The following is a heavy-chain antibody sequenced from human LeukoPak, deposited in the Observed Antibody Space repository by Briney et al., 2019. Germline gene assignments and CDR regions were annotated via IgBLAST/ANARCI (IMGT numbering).Heavy chain of an antibody. Sequence: SETLSLTCTVSGGSMNTVSYYWVWIRQAPEKGLEWIGSVYSRGSIYSNPSLRSRVTISLDTSTNQFSLNLSSVTVADTALYYCARDRLSLGAFDIWGPGTTVVVSS. D-gene: IGHD3-16*01. CDR3: ARDRLSLGAFDI. CDR1: GGSMNTVSYY. CDR2: VYSRGSI. J-gene: IGHJ3*02. V-gene: IGHV4-39*07.